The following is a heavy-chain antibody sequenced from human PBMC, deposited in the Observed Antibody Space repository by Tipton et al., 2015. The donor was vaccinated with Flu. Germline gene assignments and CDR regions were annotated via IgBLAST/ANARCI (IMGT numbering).Heavy chain of an antibody. Sequence: TLSLTCTVSGGALSSYYWSWIRQPPGKGLEWIGYIYYSGSTNYNPSLKSRVTISVDTSKNQFSLKLSSVTAADTAVYYCARYGTYDGSRYFQHWGQGTLVTVSS. CDR2: IYYSGST. CDR3: ARYGTYDGSRYFQH. CDR1: GGALSSYY. D-gene: IGHD1-26*01. J-gene: IGHJ1*01. V-gene: IGHV4-59*01.